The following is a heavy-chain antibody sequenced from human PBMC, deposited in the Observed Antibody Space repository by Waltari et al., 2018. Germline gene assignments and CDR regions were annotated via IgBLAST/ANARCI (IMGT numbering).Heavy chain of an antibody. D-gene: IGHD5-18*01. CDR2: IRSKAYGGTT. CDR3: TRGQLSGLSY. V-gene: IGHV3-49*04. Sequence: EVQLVEAGGGLVQPGRSLRLSCTASGFTLGAYDMSWVAQAPGKGLEWVGFIRSKAYGGTTEYAASVKGRFTISRDDSKSIAYLQMNSLKTEDTAVYYCTRGQLSGLSYWGQGTLVTVSS. J-gene: IGHJ4*02. CDR1: GFTLGAYD.